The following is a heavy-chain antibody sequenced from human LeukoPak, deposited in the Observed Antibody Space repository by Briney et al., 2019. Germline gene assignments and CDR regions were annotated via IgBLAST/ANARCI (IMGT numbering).Heavy chain of an antibody. V-gene: IGHV3-74*01. J-gene: IGHJ3*02. Sequence: PGGSLRLSCAASGFTFSSYWMHWVRQAPGKGLVWVSRISTDGSSTNSADSVKGRFTISRDNAKDTLYLQMNSLRAEDTAVYYCVREYSSSSGRAFDIWAKGQWSPSLQ. CDR2: ISTDGSST. D-gene: IGHD6-6*01. CDR3: VREYSSSSGRAFDI. CDR1: GFTFSSYW.